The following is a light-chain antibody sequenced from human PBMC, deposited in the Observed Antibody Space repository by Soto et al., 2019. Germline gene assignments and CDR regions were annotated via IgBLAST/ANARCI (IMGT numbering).Light chain of an antibody. CDR2: GAS. J-gene: IGKJ5*01. CDR3: HQRYNWPRVT. CDR1: QTLSTNS. Sequence: EIVLTQSPGTLSLSPGERATLSCRASQTLSTNSLAWYQQRPGQTPRLLIYGASSRATGIPDRFSGSGSGTDFTLTITSLEPEDFAVYFCHQRYNWPRVTFGQGTRLEIK. V-gene: IGKV3D-20*02.